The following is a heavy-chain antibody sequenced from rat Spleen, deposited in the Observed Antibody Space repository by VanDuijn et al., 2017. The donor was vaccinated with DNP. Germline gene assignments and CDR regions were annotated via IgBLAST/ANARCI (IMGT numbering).Heavy chain of an antibody. CDR1: GFSLTDYS. D-gene: IGHD3-8*01. J-gene: IGHJ4*01. CDR3: ARVPNTYYVMDV. CDR2: MWSGGST. Sequence: EVQLKESGPGLVQPSQTLSLTCTVSGFSLTDYSVQWVRQPPGKGLEWMGVMWSGGSTYYNSALKSRLSISRDTSKSQVFLKMNSLKSEDTATYYCARVPNTYYVMDVWGQGASVTVSS. V-gene: IGHV2S63*01.